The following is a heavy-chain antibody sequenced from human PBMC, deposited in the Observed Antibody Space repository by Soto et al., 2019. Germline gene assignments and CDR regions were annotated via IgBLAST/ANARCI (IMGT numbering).Heavy chain of an antibody. CDR3: ARDWNDNTIRGIDS. CDR1: GGSISSGDYY. Sequence: SETLSLTCTVFGGSISSGDYYWSWIRQHPGKGLGWIGYIYYSGSTDYSPSLKSRVTISVDTSKNQFSLKLSSVTAADTAVYYCARDWNDNTIRGIDSWGQGTLVTVSS. V-gene: IGHV4-31*03. J-gene: IGHJ4*02. D-gene: IGHD3-10*01. CDR2: IYYSGST.